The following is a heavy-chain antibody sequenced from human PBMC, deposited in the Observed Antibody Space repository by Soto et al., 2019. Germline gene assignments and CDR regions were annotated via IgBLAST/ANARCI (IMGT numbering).Heavy chain of an antibody. CDR2: ISSSGSTI. J-gene: IGHJ4*02. Sequence: GGSLRLSCAASGFTFSSYEMNWVRQAPGKGLEWVSYISSSGSTIYYAASVKGRFTTSRDESKNSVYLQMNSLKTEDTAVYYCVRATYFSDSSGYTRCLDYWGQGTLVTVSS. CDR3: VRATYFSDSSGYTRCLDY. D-gene: IGHD3-22*01. V-gene: IGHV3-48*03. CDR1: GFTFSSYE.